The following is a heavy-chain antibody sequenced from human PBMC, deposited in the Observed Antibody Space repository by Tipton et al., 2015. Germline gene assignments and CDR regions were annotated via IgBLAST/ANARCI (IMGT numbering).Heavy chain of an antibody. CDR1: GYTFINYG. J-gene: IGHJ5*02. CDR2: TYYRSNWNN. Sequence: LVQSGAEGKKPGASVKVSCKASGYTFINYGISWVRQAPGQGLEWMGWTYYRSNWNNDYAVSVKSRITITPDTSKNQFTLHLNSVTPDDTAMYYCARGAQHSTWSWGQGTLVTVSS. V-gene: IGHV1-18*01. CDR3: ARGAQHSTWS. D-gene: IGHD6-13*01.